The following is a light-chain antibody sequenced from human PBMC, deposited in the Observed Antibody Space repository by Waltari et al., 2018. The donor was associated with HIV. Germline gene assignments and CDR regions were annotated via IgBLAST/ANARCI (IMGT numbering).Light chain of an antibody. J-gene: IGKJ2*01. CDR2: EAA. V-gene: IGKV3-15*01. Sequence: EIVMTQSPPTLSVSPGQRVTLSCTASQSISAKVAWYQQRPGQAPRLLIYEAATRPTGIPARVSGSGSGTEFTLTISSLQSEDFATYFCQQYDSGPRGITFGQGTMLEIK. CDR1: QSISAK. CDR3: QQYDSGPRGIT.